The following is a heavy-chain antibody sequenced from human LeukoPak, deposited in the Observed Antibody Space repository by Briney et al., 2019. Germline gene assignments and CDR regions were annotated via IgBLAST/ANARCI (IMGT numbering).Heavy chain of an antibody. V-gene: IGHV3-23*01. J-gene: IGHJ6*02. Sequence: PGRSLRLSCAASGFTFSNYAMTWVRQAPGKGLEWVSAISGSGGSTYYADSVKGRFTISRDNSKNTLYLQMNSLRAEDTAVYYCAKAGDFWSGYYYYYYGVDVWGQGTTVTVSS. CDR2: ISGSGGST. CDR1: GFTFSNYA. D-gene: IGHD3-3*01. CDR3: AKAGDFWSGYYYYYYGVDV.